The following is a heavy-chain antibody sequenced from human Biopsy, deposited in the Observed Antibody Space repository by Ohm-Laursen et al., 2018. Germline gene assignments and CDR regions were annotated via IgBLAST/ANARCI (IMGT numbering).Heavy chain of an antibody. CDR3: ARATNSTGWPYYYFYGMDV. CDR1: GGSISSDY. D-gene: IGHD2/OR15-2a*01. V-gene: IGHV4-59*01. J-gene: IGHJ6*02. Sequence: SETLSLTCTVSGGSISSDYWSWIRQTPGQGLEWIGYIYYSGSTYYNPSLKSRVTISVDTSKNQFSLRLNSVTAADTAVYYCARATNSTGWPYYYFYGMDVWGQGTTVTVSS. CDR2: IYYSGST.